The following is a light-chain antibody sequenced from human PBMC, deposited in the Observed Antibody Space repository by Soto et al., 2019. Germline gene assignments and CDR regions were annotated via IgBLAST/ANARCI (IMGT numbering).Light chain of an antibody. CDR3: SSYSSSSTFYV. CDR1: SSDIGGFYY. CDR2: QVS. V-gene: IGLV2-14*01. J-gene: IGLJ1*01. Sequence: QSVLTQPASVSGSPGQSITISCTGTSSDIGGFYYVSWYQHHPGKDPKLMIYQVSNRPSGVSNRFSGSKSGNTASLTISGLQAEDEADSFCSSYSSSSTFYVFGGGTKV.